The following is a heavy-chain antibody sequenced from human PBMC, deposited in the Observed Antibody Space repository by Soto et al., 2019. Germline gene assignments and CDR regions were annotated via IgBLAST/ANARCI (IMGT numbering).Heavy chain of an antibody. D-gene: IGHD3-10*01. J-gene: IGHJ4*02. CDR3: ARDGPDSNWFFDY. CDR2: TYYRSKWYN. Sequence: SQTLSLTCAISGDSVSSNSATWNWIRQSPSRGLEWLGRTYYRSKWYNEYAASVQSRITINPDTSKNQFSLQVNSVTPEDTAVYYCARDGPDSNWFFDYWGQGTLVTVS. V-gene: IGHV6-1*01. CDR1: GDSVSSNSAT.